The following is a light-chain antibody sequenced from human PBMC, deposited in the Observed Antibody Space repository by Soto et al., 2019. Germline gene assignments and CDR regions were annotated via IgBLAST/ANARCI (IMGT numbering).Light chain of an antibody. Sequence: EIVMTQSPATLSLSPGERATLSCRASQSVSSNLAWYQQKPGQAPRLLIYGASTRATGIPARFSGSGSGTEFTLTISRLQSEDFAVYYCQQYNNWPFTFGPGTKVYIK. CDR2: GAS. CDR3: QQYNNWPFT. CDR1: QSVSSN. V-gene: IGKV3-15*01. J-gene: IGKJ3*01.